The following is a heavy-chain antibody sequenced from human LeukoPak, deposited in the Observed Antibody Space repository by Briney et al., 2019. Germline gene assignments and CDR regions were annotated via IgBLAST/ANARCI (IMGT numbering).Heavy chain of an antibody. CDR3: ARDRGIDYYGSGSYYRHYYYYMDV. V-gene: IGHV1-2*02. CDR2: INPNSGGT. Sequence: GASVKVSCKASGYTFTGYYMYWVRQAPGQGLEWMGWINPNSGGTNYAQKFQGRVTMTRDTSISTAYMELSRLRSDDTAVYYCARDRGIDYYGSGSYYRHYYYYMDVWGKGTTVTVSS. J-gene: IGHJ6*03. D-gene: IGHD3-10*01. CDR1: GYTFTGYY.